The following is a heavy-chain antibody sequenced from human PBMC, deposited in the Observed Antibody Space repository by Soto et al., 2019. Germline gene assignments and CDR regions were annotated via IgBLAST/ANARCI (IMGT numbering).Heavy chain of an antibody. Sequence: VGSLRLSCAASGFTFSDYYMSWIRQAPGKGLEWISYISSSGDIIYYADSVKGRFTISRDNAKNSLYLQMNSLRAEDTAVYYCARDLGYYDSSGYFDYWGQGTPVTVSS. D-gene: IGHD3-22*01. J-gene: IGHJ4*02. CDR3: ARDLGYYDSSGYFDY. CDR2: ISSSGDII. CDR1: GFTFSDYY. V-gene: IGHV3-11*01.